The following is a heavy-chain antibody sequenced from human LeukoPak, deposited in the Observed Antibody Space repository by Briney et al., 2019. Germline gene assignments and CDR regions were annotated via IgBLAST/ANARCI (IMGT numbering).Heavy chain of an antibody. CDR2: IKQDGSEK. CDR1: GFTFSNYA. Sequence: GGSLRLSCAASGFTFSNYAMSWVRQAPGKGLEWVANIKQDGSEKYYVDSVKGRFTISRDNAKNSLYLQMNSLRAEETAVYYCARANLGNWFDPWGQGTLVTVSS. J-gene: IGHJ5*02. V-gene: IGHV3-7*01. CDR3: ARANLGNWFDP. D-gene: IGHD3-16*01.